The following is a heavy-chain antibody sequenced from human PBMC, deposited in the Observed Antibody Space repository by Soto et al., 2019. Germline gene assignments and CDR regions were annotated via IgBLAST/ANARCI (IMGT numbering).Heavy chain of an antibody. CDR2: IYHSGSA. D-gene: IGHD6-13*01. J-gene: IGHJ4*02. Sequence: QVELQDSGPGLVKPSGTLSLTCAVSGGSISSRYWWSWVRQSPGKGLEGIGEIYHSGSANYNPSLKSRVTMSVANSKIQFSLGLNSVTAADTAVYYCARYNAASGTYYFDYWGQGTLVTVSS. V-gene: IGHV4-4*02. CDR1: GGSISSRYW. CDR3: ARYNAASGTYYFDY.